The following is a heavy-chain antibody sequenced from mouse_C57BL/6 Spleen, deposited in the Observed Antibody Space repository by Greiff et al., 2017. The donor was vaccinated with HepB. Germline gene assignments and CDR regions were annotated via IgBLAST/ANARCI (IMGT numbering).Heavy chain of an antibody. CDR3: AREGAVAEYFDV. CDR1: GYAFSSSW. Sequence: QVHVKQSGPELVKPGASVKISCKASGYAFSSSWMNWVKQRPGKGLEWIGRIYPGDGDTNYNGKFKGKATLTADKSSSTAYMQLSSLTSEDSAVYFCAREGAVAEYFDVWGTGTTVTVSS. CDR2: IYPGDGDT. D-gene: IGHD1-1*01. V-gene: IGHV1-82*01. J-gene: IGHJ1*03.